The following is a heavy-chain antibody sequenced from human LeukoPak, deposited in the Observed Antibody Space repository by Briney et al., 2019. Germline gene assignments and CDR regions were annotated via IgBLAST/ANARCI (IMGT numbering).Heavy chain of an antibody. CDR3: ARLWRGSINAFDI. J-gene: IGHJ3*02. Sequence: GGSLRLSCAASGFTFSSYAMHWVRQAPGKGLEYVSDISSNGGSTYYANSVKGRFTISRDNSKNTLYLQMGSLRAEDMAVYYCARLWRGSINAFDIWGQGTMVTVSS. V-gene: IGHV3-64*01. CDR2: ISSNGGST. CDR1: GFTFSSYA. D-gene: IGHD1-26*01.